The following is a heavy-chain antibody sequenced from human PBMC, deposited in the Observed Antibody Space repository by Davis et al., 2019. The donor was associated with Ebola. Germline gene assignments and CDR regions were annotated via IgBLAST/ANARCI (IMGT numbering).Heavy chain of an antibody. CDR2: IYYSGST. CDR3: ARIGSSSWPTYYGMDV. Sequence: SETLSLTCTVSGGSISSSSYYWGWIRQPPGKGLEWIGSIYYSGSTYYNPSLKSRVTISVDTSKNQFSLKLSSVTAADTAVYYCARIGSSSWPTYYGMDVWGQGTTVTVSS. CDR1: GGSISSSSYY. D-gene: IGHD6-13*01. V-gene: IGHV4-39*01. J-gene: IGHJ6*02.